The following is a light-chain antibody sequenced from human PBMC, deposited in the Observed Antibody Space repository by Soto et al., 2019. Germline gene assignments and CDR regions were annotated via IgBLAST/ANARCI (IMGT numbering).Light chain of an antibody. V-gene: IGKV3-20*01. CDR3: QQYGSSPWT. CDR2: GAS. CDR1: QSVRSDY. Sequence: EIVLTQSPGTLSLSPGERATLSCRASQSVRSDYLAWYQQKPGQAPRLLIYGASSRATGIPDRFSGSGSGTDFTLTINRLEPEDFAVYYCQQYGSSPWTFGQGTKVEIK. J-gene: IGKJ1*01.